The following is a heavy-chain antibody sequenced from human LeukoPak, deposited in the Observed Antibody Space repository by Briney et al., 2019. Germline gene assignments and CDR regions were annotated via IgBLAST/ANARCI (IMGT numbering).Heavy chain of an antibody. D-gene: IGHD2-2*01. Sequence: ASVKVSCKASGGTFSSYAISWVRQAPGQGLEWMGRIIPILGIANYAQKFQGRVTITADKSTSTAYMELSSLRSEDTAVYYCASPPARYYYGMDVWGQGTTVTVSS. V-gene: IGHV1-69*04. CDR3: ASPPARYYYGMDV. J-gene: IGHJ6*02. CDR1: GGTFSSYA. CDR2: IIPILGIA.